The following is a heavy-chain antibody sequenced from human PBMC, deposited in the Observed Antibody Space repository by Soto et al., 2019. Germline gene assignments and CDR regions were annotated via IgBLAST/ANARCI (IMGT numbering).Heavy chain of an antibody. CDR3: ARYCSGKNFYGLHYYFYGMDG. J-gene: IGHJ6*02. Sequence: GGSLRLSCAASGFTFSDYYMSWIRQAPGKGLEWVSYISSSGSSIYYADSVRGRFTISRDNTKNSLYLQMNSLRAEDTAVYYCARYCSGKNFYGLHYYFYGMDGWGQGTTVTASS. D-gene: IGHD2-15*01. CDR2: ISSSGSSI. V-gene: IGHV3-11*01. CDR1: GFTFSDYY.